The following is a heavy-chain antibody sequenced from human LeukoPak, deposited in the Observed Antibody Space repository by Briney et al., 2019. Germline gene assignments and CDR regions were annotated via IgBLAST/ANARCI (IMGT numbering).Heavy chain of an antibody. CDR2: ISGSGGST. CDR3: AKDLGGLYYYYGMDV. D-gene: IGHD3-16*01. Sequence: GGSLRLSCAASGFTFSSYAMSWVRQAPGKGLEWVSAISGSGGSTYYADSVKGRFTISRDNSKNTPYLQMNSLRAEDTAVYYCAKDLGGLYYYYGMDVWGQGTTVTVSS. CDR1: GFTFSSYA. V-gene: IGHV3-23*01. J-gene: IGHJ6*02.